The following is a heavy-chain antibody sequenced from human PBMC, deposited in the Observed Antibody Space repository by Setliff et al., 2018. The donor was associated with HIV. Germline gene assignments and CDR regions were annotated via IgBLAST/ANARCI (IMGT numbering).Heavy chain of an antibody. Sequence: GSLKISCQASGYSFTNYWIGWVRQMPGKGLEWIGVIYPGDFVTRYGPSFQGQVFISADRSITTAYLQWDSLKASDTAMYYCTRRRRAPGIEDLEAYWGQGTLVTVSS. J-gene: IGHJ4*02. V-gene: IGHV5-51*01. D-gene: IGHD1-26*01. CDR3: TRRRRAPGIEDLEAY. CDR2: IYPGDFVT. CDR1: GYSFTNYW.